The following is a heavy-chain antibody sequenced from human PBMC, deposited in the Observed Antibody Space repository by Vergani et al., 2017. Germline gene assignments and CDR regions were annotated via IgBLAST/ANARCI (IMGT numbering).Heavy chain of an antibody. Sequence: QVQLVESGGGVVKPGRSLRLPCAASGFTLSSYAMHWVRQAPGKGLEWVAVISYDGSNKYYADSVKGRFTISRDNSKTTLYLQMNSLRAEDTAVYYCARGRSLGLTYLDFDYWGQGTLVTVSA. J-gene: IGHJ4*02. D-gene: IGHD2/OR15-2a*01. CDR1: GFTLSSYA. V-gene: IGHV3-30-3*01. CDR2: ISYDGSNK. CDR3: ARGRSLGLTYLDFDY.